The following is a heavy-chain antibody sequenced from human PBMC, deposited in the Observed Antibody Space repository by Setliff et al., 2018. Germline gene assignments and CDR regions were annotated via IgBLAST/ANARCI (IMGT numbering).Heavy chain of an antibody. CDR3: ARDKRQYNFWSGYYGSWGNYFDY. Sequence: SETLSLTCTVSGGSISSSSYHWGWIRQPPGKGLEWIGSIYYSGSTYYNPSLKSRVTISVDTSKNQFSLKLSSVTTADTAVYYCARDKRQYNFWSGYYGSWGNYFDYWGQGTLVTVSS. D-gene: IGHD3-3*01. CDR1: GGSISSSSYH. J-gene: IGHJ4*02. V-gene: IGHV4-39*07. CDR2: IYYSGST.